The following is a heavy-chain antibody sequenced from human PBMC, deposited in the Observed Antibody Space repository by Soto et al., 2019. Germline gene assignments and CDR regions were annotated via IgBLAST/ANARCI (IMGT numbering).Heavy chain of an antibody. CDR2: IIPMFGTR. CDR3: AKGGIPVSGQFNWFDP. V-gene: IGHV1-69*01. CDR1: GGTFSSYA. D-gene: IGHD6-19*01. J-gene: IGHJ5*02. Sequence: QVHLVQSGAEVREPASSVKVSCKASGGTFSSYAISWVRQAPGQGLEWMGGIIPMFGTRIYAQRFQGRVTITADESTPTVYLGVSSLGFDDTAVYYCAKGGIPVSGQFNWFDPWGQGTLVTVSS.